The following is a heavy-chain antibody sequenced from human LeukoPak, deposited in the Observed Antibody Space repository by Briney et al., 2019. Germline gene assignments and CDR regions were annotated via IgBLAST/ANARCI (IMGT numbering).Heavy chain of an antibody. D-gene: IGHD3-10*01. CDR1: GGSFSGDY. CDR2: INHSRST. CDR3: ARHGRVTMVRGLSFSY. V-gene: IGHV4-34*01. Sequence: SETLSLTCAVYGGSFSGDYWCWILQPPPKRLQWSGDINHSRSTNYNPSLQSRVTISVDTSKNQSSLKLSSVTAADTAVYYCARHGRVTMVRGLSFSYWGQGTLVSVSS. J-gene: IGHJ4*02.